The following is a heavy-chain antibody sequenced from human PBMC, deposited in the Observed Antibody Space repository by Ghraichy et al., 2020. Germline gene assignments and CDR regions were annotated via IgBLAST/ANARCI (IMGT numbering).Heavy chain of an antibody. CDR2: IYHSGST. D-gene: IGHD3-10*01. V-gene: IGHV4-4*02. J-gene: IGHJ4*02. CDR3: ARRFRGVRGVSHLNFDY. CDR1: GGSISSSNW. Sequence: SETLSLTCAVSGGSISSSNWWSWVRQPPGKGLEWIGEIYHSGSTNYNPSLKSRVTISVDKSKNQFSLKLSSVTAADTAVYYCARRFRGVRGVSHLNFDYWGQGTLVTVSS.